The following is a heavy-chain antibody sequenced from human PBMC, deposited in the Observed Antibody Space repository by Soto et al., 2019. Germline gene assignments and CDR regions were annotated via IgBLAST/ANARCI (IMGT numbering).Heavy chain of an antibody. J-gene: IGHJ4*02. CDR2: IYYRGTT. CDR1: GGSISSSSYY. D-gene: IGHD4-17*01. CDR3: ARDYGDYQFDY. Sequence: SETLSLTCTVSGGSISSSSYYWGWIRQPPGKGLEWIGNIYYRGTTYYNPSLKSRVTISVNTSKNQFSLKLASVTAADTAVYYCARDYGDYQFDYWGQGTLVTVSS. V-gene: IGHV4-39*02.